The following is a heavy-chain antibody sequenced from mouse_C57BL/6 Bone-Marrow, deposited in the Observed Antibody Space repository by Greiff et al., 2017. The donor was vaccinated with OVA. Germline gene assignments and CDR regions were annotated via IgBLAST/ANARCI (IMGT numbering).Heavy chain of an antibody. CDR1: GYTFTSYW. Sequence: QVQLQQSGAELVKPGASVKLSCKASGYTFTSYWMHWVKQRPGQGLEWIGMIHPNSGSTNYNEKFKSKATLTVDKSSSTAYMQLSSLTSEDSAVYYCARGIYYYGSSYDYAMDYWGQGTSVTVSS. J-gene: IGHJ4*01. CDR2: IHPNSGST. V-gene: IGHV1-64*01. D-gene: IGHD1-1*01. CDR3: ARGIYYYGSSYDYAMDY.